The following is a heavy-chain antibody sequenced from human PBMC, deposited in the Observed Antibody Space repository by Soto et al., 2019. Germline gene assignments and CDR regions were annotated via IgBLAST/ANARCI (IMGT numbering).Heavy chain of an antibody. V-gene: IGHV3-23*01. Sequence: EVQLLESGGGLVQPGGALRLSCAVSGFTFTSYTMSWVRQATGKGLEWVSVISSSGGNTYYADSVKGRFTISIDNSKNTLSLHMNSMSAGDADADYCARVGTALYFDHWGQGTLVSVSS. CDR2: ISSSGGNT. CDR1: GFTFTSYT. CDR3: ARVGTALYFDH. D-gene: IGHD7-27*01. J-gene: IGHJ4*02.